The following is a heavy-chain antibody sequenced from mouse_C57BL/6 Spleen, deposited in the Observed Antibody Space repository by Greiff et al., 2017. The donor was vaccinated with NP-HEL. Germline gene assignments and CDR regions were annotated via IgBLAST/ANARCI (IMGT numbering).Heavy chain of an antibody. D-gene: IGHD1-1*01. CDR3: ARGEIYYYGSSYP. J-gene: IGHJ2*01. CDR2: IYPGDGDT. CDR1: GYAFSSSW. V-gene: IGHV1-82*01. Sequence: VKLQQSGPELVKPGASVKISCKASGYAFSSSWMNWVKQRPGKGLEWIGRIYPGDGDTNYNGKFKGKATLTADKSSSTAYMQLSSLTSEDSAVYFCARGEIYYYGSSYPWGQGTTLTVSS.